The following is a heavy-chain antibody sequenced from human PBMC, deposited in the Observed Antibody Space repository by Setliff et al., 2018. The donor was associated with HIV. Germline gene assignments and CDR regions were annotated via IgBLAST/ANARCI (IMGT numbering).Heavy chain of an antibody. D-gene: IGHD6-19*01. J-gene: IGHJ2*01. V-gene: IGHV3-7*05. Sequence: HPGGSLRFSCAASGFTFSSYWMSWVRQAPGKGLEWVANIKQDGSEKYYVDSVKGRFTISRDNAKNSLYLQMNSLRAEDTAVYYCAKERGWDNWYFDFWGRGTLVTVSS. CDR2: IKQDGSEK. CDR1: GFTFSSYW. CDR3: AKERGWDNWYFDF.